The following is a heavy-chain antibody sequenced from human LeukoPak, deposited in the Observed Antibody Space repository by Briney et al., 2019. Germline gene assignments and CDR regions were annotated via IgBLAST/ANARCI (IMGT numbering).Heavy chain of an antibody. Sequence: GESLKISCKGSGYSFTAYWIGWVRQMPGKGLEWMGIIYPGDSDTTYSPSFQGQVTISADKSISTAYLQWSSLKASDTAMYYCARGGYYGSGSYYTFGYWGQGTLVTVSS. J-gene: IGHJ4*02. CDR2: IYPGDSDT. V-gene: IGHV5-51*01. D-gene: IGHD3-10*01. CDR1: GYSFTAYW. CDR3: ARGGYYGSGSYYTFGY.